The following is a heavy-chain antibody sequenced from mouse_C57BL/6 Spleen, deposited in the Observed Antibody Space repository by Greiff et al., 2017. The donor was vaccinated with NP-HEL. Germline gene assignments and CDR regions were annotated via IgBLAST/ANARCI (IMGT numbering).Heavy chain of an antibody. CDR2: IDPETGGT. Sequence: VQLQQSGAELVRPGASVTLSCKASGYTFTDYEMHWVKQTPVHGLEWIGAIDPETGGTAYNQKFKGKAILTADKSSSPAYMELRSLTSEDSAVYYCTGQLRPGAFAYWGQGTLVTVSA. CDR3: TGQLRPGAFAY. D-gene: IGHD3-2*02. J-gene: IGHJ3*01. V-gene: IGHV1-15*01. CDR1: GYTFTDYE.